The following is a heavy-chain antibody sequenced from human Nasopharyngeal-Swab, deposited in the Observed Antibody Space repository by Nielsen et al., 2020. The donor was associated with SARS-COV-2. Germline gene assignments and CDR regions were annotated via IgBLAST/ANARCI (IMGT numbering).Heavy chain of an antibody. CDR1: GGSISSGSYY. Sequence: SETLSLTCTVSGGSISSGSYYWSWIRQPAGKGLEWIGRIYTSGSTNYNPSLKSRVTISVDTSKNQFSLKLSSVTAADTAVYYCARAWVAGHFDYWGQGTLVTVSS. CDR3: ARAWVAGHFDY. V-gene: IGHV4-61*02. J-gene: IGHJ4*02. CDR2: IYTSGST. D-gene: IGHD6-19*01.